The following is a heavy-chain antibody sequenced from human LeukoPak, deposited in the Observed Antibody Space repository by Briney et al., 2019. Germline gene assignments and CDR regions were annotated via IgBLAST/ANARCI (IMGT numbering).Heavy chain of an antibody. CDR3: ARDHVGYYYYYYMDV. CDR1: GFTFNYYS. CDR2: ISYDGSNE. D-gene: IGHD3-10*01. Sequence: GGSLRLSCAASGFTFNYYSMHWVRQAPGKGLEWVAGISYDGSNEYYADAMKGRFTISRDNAKNSLYLQMNSLRAEDTAVYYCARDHVGYYYYYYMDVWGKGTTVTVSS. V-gene: IGHV3-30*04. J-gene: IGHJ6*03.